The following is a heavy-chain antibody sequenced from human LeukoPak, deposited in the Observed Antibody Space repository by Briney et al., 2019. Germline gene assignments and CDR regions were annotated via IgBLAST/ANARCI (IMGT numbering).Heavy chain of an antibody. CDR2: IYYSGGT. CDR1: GGSISSYY. Sequence: SETLSLTCTVSGGSISSYYWSWIRQPPGKGLEWIGYIYYSGGTNYNPSLKSRVTISVDTSKNQFSLKLSSVTAADTAVYYCASSGYYYGMDVWGKGTTVTVSS. V-gene: IGHV4-59*01. D-gene: IGHD3-10*01. CDR3: ASSGYYYGMDV. J-gene: IGHJ6*04.